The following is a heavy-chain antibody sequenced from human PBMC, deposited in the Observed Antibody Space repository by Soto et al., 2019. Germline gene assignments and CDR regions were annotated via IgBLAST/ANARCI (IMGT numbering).Heavy chain of an antibody. CDR1: GGSFSGYY. D-gene: IGHD3-10*01. J-gene: IGHJ4*02. CDR2: INHSGST. Sequence: ETLSLTCAVYGGSFSGYYWSWIRQPPGKGLEWIGEINHSGSTNYNPSLKSRVTISVDTSKNQFSLKLSSVTAADTAVYYCARGCGYYGSGSPPDRAYYFDYWGQGTLVTVSS. V-gene: IGHV4-34*01. CDR3: ARGCGYYGSGSPPDRAYYFDY.